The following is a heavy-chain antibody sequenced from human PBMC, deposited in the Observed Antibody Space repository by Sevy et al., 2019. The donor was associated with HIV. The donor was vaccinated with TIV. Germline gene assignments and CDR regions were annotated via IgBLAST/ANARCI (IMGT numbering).Heavy chain of an antibody. CDR2: FDPEVGET. V-gene: IGHV1-24*01. CDR1: GYTLTEFS. J-gene: IGHJ4*02. CDR3: ATTKHYYDSSGYPFGY. D-gene: IGHD3-22*01. Sequence: ASVKVSCKVSGYTLTEFSMHWVRQAPGKGLEWMGTFDPEVGETMYAQKFQGRVTMTEDTSTDTASMELSSLRSVDTAVYYCATTKHYYDSSGYPFGYWGEGTLVAVSS.